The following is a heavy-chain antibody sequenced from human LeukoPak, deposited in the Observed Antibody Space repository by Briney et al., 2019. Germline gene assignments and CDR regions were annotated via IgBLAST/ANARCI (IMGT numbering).Heavy chain of an antibody. CDR3: AKGFSSTDI. CDR1: GFASSAYG. Sequence: GTSLRLSCAASGFASSAYGMQWVRQAPGKGLEWVAVISYDGSNKYYTVSVKGRFTISRDNSNNTLYLQMNSLRAEDTAEYYCAKGFSSTDIWGQGTMVTASS. J-gene: IGHJ3*02. V-gene: IGHV3-30*18. CDR2: ISYDGSNK. D-gene: IGHD6-13*01.